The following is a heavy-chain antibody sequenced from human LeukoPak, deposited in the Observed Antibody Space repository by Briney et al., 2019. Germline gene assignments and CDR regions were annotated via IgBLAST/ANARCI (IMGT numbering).Heavy chain of an antibody. CDR2: IIPILGIA. D-gene: IGHD5-12*01. V-gene: IGHV1-69*04. Sequence: SVKVSCKASGGTFSSYAISWVRQAPGQGLEWMGRIIPILGIANYAQKFQGRVTITADKSTSTAYMELSSLGSEDTAVYYCARVVDIVATTYYFDYWGQGTLVTVSS. CDR1: GGTFSSYA. J-gene: IGHJ4*02. CDR3: ARVVDIVATTYYFDY.